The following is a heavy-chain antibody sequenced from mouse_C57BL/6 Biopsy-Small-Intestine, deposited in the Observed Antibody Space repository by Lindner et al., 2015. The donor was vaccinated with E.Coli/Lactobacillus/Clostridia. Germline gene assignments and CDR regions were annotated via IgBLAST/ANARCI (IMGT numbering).Heavy chain of an antibody. Sequence: QLQESGAELVRPGASVTLSCKASGYTFTDYEMHWVKQTPVHGLEWIGAFDPETGGTAYTQKFKDKAILSADKSSTTAYMELRSLTSEDSAVYYCTTYYGSSPYYFDCWGQGTTLTVSS. V-gene: IGHV1-15*01. CDR3: TTYYGSSPYYFDC. J-gene: IGHJ2*01. CDR1: GYTFTDYE. D-gene: IGHD1-1*01. CDR2: FDPETGGT.